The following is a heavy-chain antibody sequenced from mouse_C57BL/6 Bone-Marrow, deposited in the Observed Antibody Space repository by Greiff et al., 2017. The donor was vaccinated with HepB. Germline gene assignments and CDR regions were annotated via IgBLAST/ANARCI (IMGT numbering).Heavy chain of an antibody. D-gene: IGHD1-1*01. J-gene: IGHJ4*01. CDR1: GFSLTSYG. CDR3: ARNYNYYGSSLYAMDY. V-gene: IGHV2-2*01. Sequence: QVQLQQPGPGLVQPSQSLSITCTVSGFSLTSYGVHWVRQSPGKGLEWLGVIWSGGSTDYNAAFISRLSISKDNSKSQVFFKMNSLQADDTAIYYCARNYNYYGSSLYAMDYWGQGTSVTVSS. CDR2: IWSGGST.